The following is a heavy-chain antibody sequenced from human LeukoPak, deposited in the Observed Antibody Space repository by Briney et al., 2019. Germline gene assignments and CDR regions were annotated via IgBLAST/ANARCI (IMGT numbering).Heavy chain of an antibody. D-gene: IGHD2-2*01. V-gene: IGHV3-21*01. Sequence: GGSLRLSCAASGFTFSSYSMNWVRQAPGKGLEWVSFISSSSSSIYYADSVKGRFIVSRDNAKNSLYLQMNSLRVEDAAVYYCARDTDYQLLIDYWGQGTLVTVSS. CDR3: ARDTDYQLLIDY. J-gene: IGHJ4*02. CDR2: ISSSSSSI. CDR1: GFTFSSYS.